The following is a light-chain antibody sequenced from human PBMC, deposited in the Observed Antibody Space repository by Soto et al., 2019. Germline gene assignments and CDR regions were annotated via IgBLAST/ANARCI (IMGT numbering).Light chain of an antibody. CDR2: ATT. V-gene: IGLV7-46*01. CDR1: TGTVTSGHY. Sequence: QAVVTPEPSLTVSPGGPVTLPCASPTGTVTSGHYPSWFQQRPGQAPRTLIYATTNRHSWTPGRFSGSLLGGKAALTLSGAQPEDEAEYVCMLYYNTVGLVFGGGTKHTVL. J-gene: IGLJ3*02. CDR3: MLYYNTVGLV.